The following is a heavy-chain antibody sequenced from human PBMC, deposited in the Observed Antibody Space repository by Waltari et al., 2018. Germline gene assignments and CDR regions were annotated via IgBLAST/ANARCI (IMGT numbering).Heavy chain of an antibody. CDR3: ARDQDGDSNLDY. Sequence: EVQLVESGGGLVQPGGSLRLSCAASGFPFSGYDIDWVRQAPDTRLGWVGRSRSKARNYITEYAASVRGRFSIFRDDSDNSLYLQMSSLKIEDTAVYYCARDQDGDSNLDYWGQGTLVAVSS. J-gene: IGHJ4*02. CDR1: GFPFSGYD. CDR2: SRSKARNYIT. V-gene: IGHV3-72*01. D-gene: IGHD2-21*02.